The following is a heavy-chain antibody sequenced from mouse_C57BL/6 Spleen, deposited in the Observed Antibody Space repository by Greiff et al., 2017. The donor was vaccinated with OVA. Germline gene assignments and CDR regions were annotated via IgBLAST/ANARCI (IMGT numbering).Heavy chain of an antibody. CDR3: AREDSNYAMDY. V-gene: IGHV3-6*01. Sequence: DVKLQESGPGLVKPSQSLSLTCSVTGYSITSGYYWNWIRQFPGNKLEWLGYISYDGSNNYNPSLKNLISITRDTSKNQFFLKLNSVTTEDTATYYCAREDSNYAMDYWGQGTSVTVSS. CDR1: GYSITSGYY. CDR2: ISYDGSN. D-gene: IGHD2-5*01. J-gene: IGHJ4*01.